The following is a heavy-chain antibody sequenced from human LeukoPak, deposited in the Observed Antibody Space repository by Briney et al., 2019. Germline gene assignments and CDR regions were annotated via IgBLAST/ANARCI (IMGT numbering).Heavy chain of an antibody. CDR3: ARDDARYSYDYYFDY. Sequence: GGSLRLSCAASGFTFSDHYMRWIRQAPGKGLEWVSHISSSSSYSNYADSVKGRFTISRDNAKNTLYLQMNSLRAEDTAVYYCARDDARYSYDYYFDYWGQGTLVTVSS. D-gene: IGHD5-24*01. CDR1: GFTFSDHY. V-gene: IGHV3-11*05. J-gene: IGHJ4*02. CDR2: ISSSSSYS.